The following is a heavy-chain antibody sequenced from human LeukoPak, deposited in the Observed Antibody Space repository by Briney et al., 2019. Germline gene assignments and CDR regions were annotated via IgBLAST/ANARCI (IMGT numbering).Heavy chain of an antibody. Sequence: GASVKVSCKASGYTFTSYDINWVRQAPGQGLEWMGWMNPNSGNTGYAQKFQGRVTMTRNTSISTAYMELSSLRSEDTAVYYCARGSSSWISYYYYMDVWGKGTTVTVSS. CDR3: ARGSSSWISYYYYMDV. V-gene: IGHV1-8*01. CDR2: MNPNSGNT. CDR1: GYTFTSYD. J-gene: IGHJ6*03. D-gene: IGHD6-13*01.